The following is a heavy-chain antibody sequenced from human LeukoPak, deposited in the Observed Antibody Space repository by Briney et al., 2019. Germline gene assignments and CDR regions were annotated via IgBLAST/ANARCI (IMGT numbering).Heavy chain of an antibody. CDR2: ISYYGSNK. CDR1: GFTFSSYC. D-gene: IGHD1-26*01. V-gene: IGHV3-30*18. Sequence: PGGSLRLSCAASGFTFSSYCMHWVRQPPGKGLEWVAVISYYGSNKYYADSVKGRFTISRDNSKNTLYLQMNSLRAEDTAVYYCAKAQSIVGPYTRNHDAFDIWGQGTMVTVSS. CDR3: AKAQSIVGPYTRNHDAFDI. J-gene: IGHJ3*02.